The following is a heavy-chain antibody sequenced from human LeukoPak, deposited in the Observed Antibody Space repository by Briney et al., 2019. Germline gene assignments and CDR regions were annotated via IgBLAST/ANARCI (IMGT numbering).Heavy chain of an antibody. Sequence: GGSLRLSCAASGYTFSTYAMTWVRQAPGRGLEWVSALSGSGGSTYYADSVKGRFTISRDKSKNTLYLQMNSLRAEDTAVYYCAKSSLWSLYYFDYWGQGTLVTVSS. CDR1: GYTFSTYA. CDR2: LSGSGGST. CDR3: AKSSLWSLYYFDY. J-gene: IGHJ4*02. D-gene: IGHD5-18*01. V-gene: IGHV3-23*01.